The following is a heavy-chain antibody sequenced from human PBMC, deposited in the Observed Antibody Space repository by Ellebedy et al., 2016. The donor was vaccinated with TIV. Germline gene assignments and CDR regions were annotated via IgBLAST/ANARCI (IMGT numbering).Heavy chain of an antibody. Sequence: PGGSLRLSCGGTGFMFGAYAIFWVRQAPGRGLEYVGSFSPYGERTHVADSMKGRFTISRDSSKNTLFLQMGSLRPDDTAVYYCARDRHAIVRGGMDVWGQGTTVTVSS. CDR2: FSPYGERT. CDR3: ARDRHAIVRGGMDV. J-gene: IGHJ6*02. V-gene: IGHV3-64*02. D-gene: IGHD3-10*01. CDR1: GFMFGAYA.